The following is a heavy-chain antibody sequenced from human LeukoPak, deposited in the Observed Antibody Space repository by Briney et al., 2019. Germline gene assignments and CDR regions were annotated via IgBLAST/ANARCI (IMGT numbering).Heavy chain of an antibody. D-gene: IGHD2-15*01. CDR3: ARSPIDCSGGGCYSRFDP. CDR1: GYIFTYYY. CDR2: LDPNNGGT. Sequence: ASVNVSCKSSGYIFTYYYIYWVRQAPGQGLEWMGWLDPNNGGTNYAQKFQGRVTMTRDTSISTAYMELSSLRSDDTAMYYCARSPIDCSGGGCYSRFDPWGQGTLVTVSS. V-gene: IGHV1-2*02. J-gene: IGHJ5*02.